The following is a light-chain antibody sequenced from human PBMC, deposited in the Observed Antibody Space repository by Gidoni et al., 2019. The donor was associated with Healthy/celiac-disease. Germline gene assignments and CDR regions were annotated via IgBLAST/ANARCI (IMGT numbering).Light chain of an antibody. CDR3: QQSYSSPWT. J-gene: IGKJ1*01. CDR2: AAS. V-gene: IGKV1-39*01. Sequence: QLTQSPSSLSASVGDRVTITCRASQSISSYLNWYQQKPGKAPKLLIYAASSLQSGVPSRFSGSGSGTDFTLTISSLQPEDFAAYYCQQSYSSPWTFGQGTKVEIK. CDR1: QSISSY.